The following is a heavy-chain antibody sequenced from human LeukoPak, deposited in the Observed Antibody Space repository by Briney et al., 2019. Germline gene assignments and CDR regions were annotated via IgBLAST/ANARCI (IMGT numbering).Heavy chain of an antibody. Sequence: SVKVSCKASGGTFSSYAISCVRQAPGQGLEWMGGIIPIFGTANYAQKFQGRVTITTDESTSTAYMELSSLRSEDTAVYYCARDMKSSVGSSGYYYWDYWGQGTLVTVSS. J-gene: IGHJ4*02. CDR1: GGTFSSYA. V-gene: IGHV1-69*05. D-gene: IGHD3-22*01. CDR3: ARDMKSSVGSSGYYYWDY. CDR2: IIPIFGTA.